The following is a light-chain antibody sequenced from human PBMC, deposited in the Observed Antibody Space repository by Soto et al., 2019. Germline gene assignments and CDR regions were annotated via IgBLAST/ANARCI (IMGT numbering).Light chain of an antibody. V-gene: IGKV1-9*01. CDR2: DSS. J-gene: IGKJ2*01. CDR1: YDISRS. Sequence: DIQLTQSPSFLSASVEDRVTISCRASYDISRSFAWYQQEPGKPPKLLIYDSSTLQTGVPSRFTGRGSGRKFTLTISGLQFGDFATYFCQQLSHYPYTFGQGTKREI. CDR3: QQLSHYPYT.